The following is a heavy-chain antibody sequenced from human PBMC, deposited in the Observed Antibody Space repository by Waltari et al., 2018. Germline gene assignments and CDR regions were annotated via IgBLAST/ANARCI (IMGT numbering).Heavy chain of an antibody. D-gene: IGHD3-9*01. J-gene: IGHJ4*02. Sequence: QVQLQESGPGLVKPSETLSLTCAVSGYSISSGYYWGWIRQPPGKGLEWIGSIYPSGSTYYNPSLKSRVTISVDTSKNQFSLKLSSVTAADTAVYYCARRTGSKYSHVDYWGQGTLVTVSS. CDR2: IYPSGST. CDR3: ARRTGSKYSHVDY. V-gene: IGHV4-38-2*01. CDR1: GYSISSGYY.